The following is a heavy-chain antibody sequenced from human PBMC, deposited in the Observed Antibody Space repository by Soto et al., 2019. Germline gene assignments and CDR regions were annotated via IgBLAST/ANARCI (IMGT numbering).Heavy chain of an antibody. Sequence: YPIGCLRQAPGQRLEWMGWINAGNGNTKYSQKFQGRVTITRDTSASTAYMELSSLRSEDTAVYYGARDLGGWPEYWGQGTPVTVSS. CDR3: ARDLGGWPEY. J-gene: IGHJ4*02. V-gene: IGHV1-3*01. D-gene: IGHD2-15*01. CDR2: INAGNGNT. CDR1: YP.